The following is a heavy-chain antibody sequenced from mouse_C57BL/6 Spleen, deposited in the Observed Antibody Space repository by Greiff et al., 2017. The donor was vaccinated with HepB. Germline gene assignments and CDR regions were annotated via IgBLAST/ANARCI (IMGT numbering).Heavy chain of an antibody. D-gene: IGHD3-2*02. CDR1: GYTFTSYW. CDR2: IHPNSGST. V-gene: IGHV1-64*01. Sequence: QVQLQQPGAELVKPGASVKLSCKASGYTFTSYWMHWVKQRPGQGLEWIGMIHPNSGSTNYNEKFKSKATLTVDKSSSTAYMQLSSLTSEDSAVYYCARTLYSSGVFVAYWGQGTLVTVSA. J-gene: IGHJ3*01. CDR3: ARTLYSSGVFVAY.